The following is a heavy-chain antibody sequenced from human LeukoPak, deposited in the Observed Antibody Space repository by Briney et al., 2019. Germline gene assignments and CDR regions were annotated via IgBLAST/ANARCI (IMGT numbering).Heavy chain of an antibody. CDR3: ARMEGSAGTIDY. CDR2: IYHSGST. D-gene: IGHD6-13*01. Sequence: SETLSLTCVVSGGSISSGNWWSWVRQPPGKGLEWIGEIYHSGSTNYNPSLKRRVTISVDKSKNQFSLKLSSVTAADTAVYYCARMEGSAGTIDYWGQGTLVTVFS. V-gene: IGHV4-4*02. CDR1: GGSISSGNW. J-gene: IGHJ4*02.